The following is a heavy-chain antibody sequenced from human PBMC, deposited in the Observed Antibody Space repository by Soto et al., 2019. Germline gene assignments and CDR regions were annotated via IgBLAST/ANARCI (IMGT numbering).Heavy chain of an antibody. Sequence: AQSLKISCKGSGYSFTSYWISWVRQMPGKGLEWMGRIDPSDSYTKYWPSFPGHVTISADKSTSTAYLQWSSLKASDTAMYYCARSWYYDGSGGLDYWGQGTMVTVSS. J-gene: IGHJ4*02. CDR3: ARSWYYDGSGGLDY. CDR1: GYSFTSYW. CDR2: IDPSDSYT. D-gene: IGHD3-10*01. V-gene: IGHV5-10-1*01.